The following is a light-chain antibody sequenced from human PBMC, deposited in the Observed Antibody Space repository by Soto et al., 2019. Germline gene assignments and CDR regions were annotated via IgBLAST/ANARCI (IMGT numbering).Light chain of an antibody. Sequence: EIVMTQSPASLSVSPGERATLSCRTSQSVGTNLAWYQQKPGQAPRLLIYGASTRATGIPARFSGSGSETEFTLTISSLQSEDFAVNYCQQCNNWPLTFGGGTKVEIK. J-gene: IGKJ4*01. CDR3: QQCNNWPLT. CDR1: QSVGTN. V-gene: IGKV3-15*01. CDR2: GAS.